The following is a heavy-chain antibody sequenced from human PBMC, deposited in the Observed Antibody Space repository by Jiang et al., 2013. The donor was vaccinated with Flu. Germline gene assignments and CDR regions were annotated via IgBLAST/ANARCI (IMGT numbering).Heavy chain of an antibody. Sequence: GSGLVKPSQTLSLTCSVSGGSISSGSDYWSWIRQPAGKGLEWIGRIYTSGSTNYNPSLKSRVIISVDTSKNQFSLKLNSVTAADTAVYYCAREGLGSSEFDPWGQGTLVIVSS. CDR2: IYTSGST. CDR3: AREGLGSSEFDP. V-gene: IGHV4-61*02. CDR1: GGSISSGSDY. J-gene: IGHJ5*02. D-gene: IGHD6-6*01.